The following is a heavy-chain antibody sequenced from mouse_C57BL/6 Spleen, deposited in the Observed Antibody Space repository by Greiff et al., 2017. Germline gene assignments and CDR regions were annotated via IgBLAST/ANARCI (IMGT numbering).Heavy chain of an antibody. CDR3: ARPYYGSSSDY. CDR1: GYTFTSYW. D-gene: IGHD1-1*01. CDR2: IYPGSGST. Sequence: QVQLKQPGAELVQPGASVKMSCKASGYTFTSYWITWVKQRPGQGLEWIGDIYPGSGSTNYNEKFKSKATLTVDTSSSTAYMQLSSLTSEDSAVYYCARPYYGSSSDYWGQGTTLTVSS. V-gene: IGHV1-55*01. J-gene: IGHJ2*01.